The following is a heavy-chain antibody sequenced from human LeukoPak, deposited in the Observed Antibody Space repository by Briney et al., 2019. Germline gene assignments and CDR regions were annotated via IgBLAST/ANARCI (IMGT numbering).Heavy chain of an antibody. Sequence: GGSLRLSCAASGFSFSSYSMNWVRQAPGKGLEWVSSISSSSSSLYYADSVKGRFTISRDNAKNSLYLQMNSLRAEDTAVYYCARDSIAVAGTDYYYGMDVWGQGTTVTVSS. D-gene: IGHD6-19*01. V-gene: IGHV3-21*04. CDR3: ARDSIAVAGTDYYYGMDV. J-gene: IGHJ6*02. CDR2: ISSSSSSL. CDR1: GFSFSSYS.